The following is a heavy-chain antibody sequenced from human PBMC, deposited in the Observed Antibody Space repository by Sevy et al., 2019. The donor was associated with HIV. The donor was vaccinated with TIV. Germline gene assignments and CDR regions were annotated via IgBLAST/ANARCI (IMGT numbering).Heavy chain of an antibody. J-gene: IGHJ4*02. D-gene: IGHD2-8*01. CDR3: AREGCTRLHDY. Sequence: GGSPRLSCAASGFAFYDYSMSWIRQAPGKGLEWVATLSFGCGKINYADSVKGRFTISRDNSKNSFYLQMDNLRVEDTALYYCAREGCTRLHDYWGQGTRVTVSS. CDR2: LSFGCGKI. V-gene: IGHV3-23*01. CDR1: GFAFYDYS.